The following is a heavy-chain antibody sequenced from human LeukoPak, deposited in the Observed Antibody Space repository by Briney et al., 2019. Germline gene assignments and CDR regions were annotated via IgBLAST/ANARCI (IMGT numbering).Heavy chain of an antibody. CDR1: GDTLTAHY. D-gene: IGHD1-1*01. CDR3: AREGQLGLDN. V-gene: IGHV1-2*02. CDR2: ITLHSGDT. J-gene: IGHJ1*01. Sequence: ASVKVSCKASGDTLTAHYIHWVRQGPGQGLEWLGWITLHSGDTHYAQKFQGRLTMTSDTSISTGYLELRRVQFDDTAVYYCAREGQLGLDNWGQGTLVTVSS.